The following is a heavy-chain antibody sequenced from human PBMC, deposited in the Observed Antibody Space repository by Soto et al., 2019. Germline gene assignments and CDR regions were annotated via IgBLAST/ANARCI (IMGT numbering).Heavy chain of an antibody. CDR2: ISANNGNT. V-gene: IGHV1-18*01. J-gene: IGHJ3*02. D-gene: IGHD3-10*01. CDR3: AIVIYYSSGRRGAFAI. Sequence: ASVKGSCKASGYTFTRYGISWVRQAPGQGLEWMGWISANNGNTDYAQRLQGRVTMTTDTSTSTVYMELRTLISDDTAMYYCAIVIYYSSGRRGAFAISAQRTTVPVSS. CDR1: GYTFTRYG.